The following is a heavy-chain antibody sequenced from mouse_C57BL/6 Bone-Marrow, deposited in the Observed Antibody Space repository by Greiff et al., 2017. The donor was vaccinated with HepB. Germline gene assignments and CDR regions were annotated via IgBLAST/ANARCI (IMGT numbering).Heavy chain of an antibody. CDR2: IRLKSDNYAT. CDR1: GFTFSNYW. J-gene: IGHJ3*01. Sequence: EVMLVESGGGLVQPGGSMKLSCVASGFTFSNYWMNWVRQSPEKGLEWVAQIRLKSDNYATHYAESVKGRFTISRDDSKSSVYLQMNNLRAEDTGIYYCTGPLLLRENQAWFAYWGQGTLVTVSA. CDR3: TGPLLLRENQAWFAY. D-gene: IGHD1-1*01. V-gene: IGHV6-3*01.